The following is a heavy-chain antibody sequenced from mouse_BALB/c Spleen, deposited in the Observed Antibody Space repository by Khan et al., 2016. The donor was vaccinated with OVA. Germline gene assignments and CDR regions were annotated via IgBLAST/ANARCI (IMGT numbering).Heavy chain of an antibody. V-gene: IGHV9-3-1*01. CDR1: GYTFTNYG. D-gene: IGHD2-10*01. Sequence: QIQLVQSGPELKKPGETVKISCKASGYTFTNYGMNWVKQAPGKGLKWMGWINTYTGAPTYADDFKGRFAFSLETYASTAYLQINNLKNEDTATYFCARPPYFSYVMVYWGQGTSVTVSS. J-gene: IGHJ4*01. CDR3: ARPPYFSYVMVY. CDR2: INTYTGAP.